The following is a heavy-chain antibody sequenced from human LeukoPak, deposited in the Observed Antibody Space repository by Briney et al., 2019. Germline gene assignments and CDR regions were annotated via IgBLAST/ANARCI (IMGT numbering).Heavy chain of an antibody. CDR2: IYYSGST. D-gene: IGHD3-10*01. J-gene: IGHJ5*02. V-gene: IGHV4-31*03. Sequence: SETLSLTCTVSGVSIRRGGYYWRWVRQHPGKGLEWSEYIYYSGSTYYNPSLKSRVTISVDTSKNQFSLKLSSVTAADTAVYHCARDNYHGSGSYYGVQAWGQGTLVTVSS. CDR3: ARDNYHGSGSYYGVQA. CDR1: GVSIRRGGYY.